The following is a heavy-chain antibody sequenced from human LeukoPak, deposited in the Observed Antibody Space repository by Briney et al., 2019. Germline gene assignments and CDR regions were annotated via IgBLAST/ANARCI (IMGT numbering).Heavy chain of an antibody. V-gene: IGHV4-59*08. D-gene: IGHD5/OR15-5a*01. CDR3: ARRYTVTPGERFDY. CDR2: IYSSRNT. CDR1: GGSNSNYY. Sequence: SDTLCLTCTVSGGSNSNYYWPWIRQPPGKGLEWIGYIYSSRNTNYKPPLNSRVTLSLATSKNQSSLMLRSLTAADTAVYYCARRYTVTPGERFDYWGHGTLFSVSS. J-gene: IGHJ4*03.